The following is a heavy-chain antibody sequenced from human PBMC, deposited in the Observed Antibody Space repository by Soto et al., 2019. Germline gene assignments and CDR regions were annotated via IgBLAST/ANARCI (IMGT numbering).Heavy chain of an antibody. V-gene: IGHV3-72*01. Sequence: GGSLRLSCAASGFTFSSYAMSWVRQAPGKGLEWIGRIKNKPKSYTTQYAASVKGRFTISRDDSINSLHLQMESLRADDTAVYYCARYIVATKYLDYWGQGTLVTVSS. J-gene: IGHJ4*02. CDR2: IKNKPKSYTT. CDR1: GFTFSSYA. CDR3: ARYIVATKYLDY. D-gene: IGHD5-12*01.